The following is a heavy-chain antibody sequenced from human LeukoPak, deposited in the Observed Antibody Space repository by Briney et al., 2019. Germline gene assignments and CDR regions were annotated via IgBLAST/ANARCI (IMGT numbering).Heavy chain of an antibody. Sequence: ASVRVSCKASGYTFTSYYMHWVRQAPGQGLEWMGIINPSGGSTSYAQKFQGRVTMTRDTSTSTVYMELSSLRSEDTAVYYCARDLAVAGSGDYWGQGTLVTVSS. V-gene: IGHV1-46*01. J-gene: IGHJ4*02. CDR2: INPSGGST. D-gene: IGHD6-19*01. CDR1: GYTFTSYY. CDR3: ARDLAVAGSGDY.